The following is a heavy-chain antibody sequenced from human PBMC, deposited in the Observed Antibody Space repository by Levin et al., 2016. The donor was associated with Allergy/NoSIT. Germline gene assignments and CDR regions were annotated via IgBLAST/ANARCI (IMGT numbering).Heavy chain of an antibody. CDR3: ARVRNFDYGDYYYYGMDV. D-gene: IGHD4-17*01. V-gene: IGHV4-61*02. Sequence: SETLSLTCTVSGGSISSGSYYWSWIRQPAGKGLEWIGRIYTSGSTNYNPSLKSRVTISVDTSKNQFSLKLSSVTAADTAVYYCARVRNFDYGDYYYYGMDVWGQGTTVTVSS. CDR2: IYTSGST. CDR1: GGSISSGSYY. J-gene: IGHJ6*02.